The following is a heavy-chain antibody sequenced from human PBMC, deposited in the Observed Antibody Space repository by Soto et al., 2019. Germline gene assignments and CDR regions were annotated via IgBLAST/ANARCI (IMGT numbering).Heavy chain of an antibody. V-gene: IGHV1-24*01. J-gene: IGHJ4*01. CDR3: ARDSGYGSGASVNHYLDY. CDR2: FDPEDGET. Sequence: ASVKVSCKVSGYTVSELSMQWVRQAPGKGLEWMGGFDPEDGETTYAQKFQGRVTMTEDTSTDTAYIELTSLRSEDTAVYYCARDSGYGSGASVNHYLDYWGHGTLVTVSS. CDR1: GYTVSELS. D-gene: IGHD3-10*01.